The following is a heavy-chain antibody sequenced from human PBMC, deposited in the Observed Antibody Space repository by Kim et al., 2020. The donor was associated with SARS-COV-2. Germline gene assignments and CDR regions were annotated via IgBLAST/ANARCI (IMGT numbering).Heavy chain of an antibody. CDR3: AKMVIMDGYNYFYYYAMDV. Sequence: GGSLRLSCAASGFTFDTYAMSWVRQAPGKGLEWVSVISGGAVNKFYADSVRGRFTISRDNSKTTLYLQMNSLRDEDTALYYCAKMVIMDGYNYFYYYAMDVWGQGTTVNVSS. CDR2: ISGGAVNK. CDR1: GFTFDTYA. J-gene: IGHJ6*02. D-gene: IGHD2-21*01. V-gene: IGHV3-23*01.